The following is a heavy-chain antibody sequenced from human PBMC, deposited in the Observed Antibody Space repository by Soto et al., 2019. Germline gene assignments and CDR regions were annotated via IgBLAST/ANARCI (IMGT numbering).Heavy chain of an antibody. V-gene: IGHV3-23*01. CDR3: AKFRQQLPPGYMDV. J-gene: IGHJ6*03. CDR2: ISGSGGST. D-gene: IGHD6-13*01. Sequence: PGGSLSLSCAASGFTFSNAWMNWVRQAPGKGLEWVSAISGSGGSTYYADSVKGRFTISRDNSKNTLYLQMNSLRAEDTAVYYCAKFRQQLPPGYMDVWGKGTTVTVSS. CDR1: GFTFSNAW.